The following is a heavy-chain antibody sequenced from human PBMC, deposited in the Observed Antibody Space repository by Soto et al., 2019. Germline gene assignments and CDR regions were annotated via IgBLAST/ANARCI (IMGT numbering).Heavy chain of an antibody. V-gene: IGHV3-23*01. CDR1: GFTFSSYA. CDR2: ISGSGGST. CDR3: AKGEDSSSWYWYFDL. J-gene: IGHJ2*01. Sequence: QLGGSLRLSCAASGFTFSSYAMSWVRQAPGKGLEWVSAISGSGGSTYYADSVKGRFTISRDNSKNTLYLQMNSLRAEDTAVYYCAKGEDSSSWYWYFDLWGRGTLVTVSS. D-gene: IGHD6-13*01.